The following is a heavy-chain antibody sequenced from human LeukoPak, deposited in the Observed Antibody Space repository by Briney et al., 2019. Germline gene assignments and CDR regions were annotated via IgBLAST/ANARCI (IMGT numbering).Heavy chain of an antibody. CDR3: ARDNWVAIPGLYDP. J-gene: IGHJ5*02. CDR1: GFSFSRYS. Sequence: GGSLRLSCAASGFSFSRYSFHWVRQAPGKGLEWVAKIGTIGSNVDYADSVKGRFTISRDNAKNSLYLQMNSLRDEDTAVYYCARDNWVAIPGLYDPWGQGTLVAVSS. CDR2: IGTIGSNV. V-gene: IGHV3-48*02. D-gene: IGHD2-21*01.